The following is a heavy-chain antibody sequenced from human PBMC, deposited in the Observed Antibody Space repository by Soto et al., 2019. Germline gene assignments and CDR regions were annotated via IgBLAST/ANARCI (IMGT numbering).Heavy chain of an antibody. J-gene: IGHJ4*01. CDR3: TGLWFGEIYNY. CDR1: GFSFKNAW. Sequence: EVGLVESGGCLVKPGGSLTLSCAASGFSFKNAWMNWVLQAPGKGLEWVGRIKNKNDGGTTDYAAFVKGRFTISRDASDITVYLHMHGLKTEDTGVYFCTGLWFGEIYNYWGQGSLVTVSS. CDR2: IKNKNDGGTT. D-gene: IGHD3-10*01. V-gene: IGHV3-15*07.